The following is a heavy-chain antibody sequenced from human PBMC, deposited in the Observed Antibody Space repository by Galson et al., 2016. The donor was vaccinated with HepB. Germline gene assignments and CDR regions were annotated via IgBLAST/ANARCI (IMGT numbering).Heavy chain of an antibody. J-gene: IGHJ6*04. Sequence: SLRLSCAGSGFNFDEYAMFRVRQVPGKGLEWVSGIGWNSENIVYADSVRGRFTVSRDTARASLYLQMHSLRIEDTAVYYCAKELTTVTTNFGMDVWGKGTTVSVTS. CDR3: AKELTTVTTNFGMDV. CDR1: GFNFDEYA. D-gene: IGHD4-17*01. CDR2: IGWNSENI. V-gene: IGHV3-9*01.